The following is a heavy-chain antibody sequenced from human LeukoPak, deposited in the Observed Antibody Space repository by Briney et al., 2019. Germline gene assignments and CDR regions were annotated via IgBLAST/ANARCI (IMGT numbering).Heavy chain of an antibody. D-gene: IGHD6-19*01. CDR2: IYSGGST. V-gene: IGHV3-53*01. CDR3: AKDSSGWSKDY. Sequence: GGSLRLSCAASGLTVNSKYMSWVRQAPGKGPEWVSIIYSGGSTNYADSVKGRFAISRDNSKNTLYLQMNTLRVEDTAVYYCAKDSSGWSKDYWGQGTLVTVSS. CDR1: GLTVNSKY. J-gene: IGHJ4*02.